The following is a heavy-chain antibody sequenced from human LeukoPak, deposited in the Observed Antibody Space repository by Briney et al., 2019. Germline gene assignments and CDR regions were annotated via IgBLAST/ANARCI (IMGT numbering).Heavy chain of an antibody. V-gene: IGHV3-21*01. CDR2: ISSSSSYI. J-gene: IGHJ3*02. Sequence: GGSLRLSCAASGFTFSSYSMNWVRQAPGKGLEWVSSISSSSSYIYYADSVKGRFTISRDNAKNSLYLQMNSLRAEDTAVYYCARVSKIYDAFDIWGQGTMVTVSS. CDR1: GFTFSSYS. CDR3: ARVSKIYDAFDI.